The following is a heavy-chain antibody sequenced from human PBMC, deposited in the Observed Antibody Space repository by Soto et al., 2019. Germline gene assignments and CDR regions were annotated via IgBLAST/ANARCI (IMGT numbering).Heavy chain of an antibody. CDR1: GYTFTSYD. Sequence: AEGKVSCKASGYTFTSYDINWMRRASGQGLEWMGWMNPNSGNTGYAQKFQGRVTMTRNTSISTAYMELSSLRSEDTAVYYCARGRAHYYDSSRPEYFQHCGQGTQVT. J-gene: IGHJ1*01. D-gene: IGHD3-22*01. V-gene: IGHV1-8*01. CDR2: MNPNSGNT. CDR3: ARGRAHYYDSSRPEYFQH.